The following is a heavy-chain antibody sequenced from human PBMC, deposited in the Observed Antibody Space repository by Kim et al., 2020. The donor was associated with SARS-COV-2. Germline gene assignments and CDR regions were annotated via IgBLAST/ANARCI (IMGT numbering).Heavy chain of an antibody. CDR3: ATSPWIQRY. CDR2: STI. Sequence: STIYYADSVKGRFTISRDNAKNSLYLQMNSLRAEDTAVYYCATSPWIQRYWGQGTLVTVSS. V-gene: IGHV3-11*04. J-gene: IGHJ4*02. D-gene: IGHD5-18*01.